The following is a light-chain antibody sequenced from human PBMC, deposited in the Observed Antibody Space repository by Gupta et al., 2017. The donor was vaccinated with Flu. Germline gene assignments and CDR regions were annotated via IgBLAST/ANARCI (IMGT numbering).Light chain of an antibody. V-gene: IGLV2-14*01. Sequence: ITIASTGTGSDVGAYEYLSWYHPRPATAPMLFRDKVSNRPSAVPNRFSGANSANTASLTTSGLQTEDEADYYCHSYKSTSTDVVFGGGTRLTVL. J-gene: IGLJ2*01. CDR2: KVS. CDR1: GSDVGAYEY. CDR3: HSYKSTSTDVV.